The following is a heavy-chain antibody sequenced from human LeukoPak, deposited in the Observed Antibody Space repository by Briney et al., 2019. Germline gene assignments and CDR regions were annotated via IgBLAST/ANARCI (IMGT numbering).Heavy chain of an antibody. CDR3: ARGSSGYSYYYYYYYMDV. V-gene: IGHV1-8*01. CDR2: MNPNSGNT. CDR1: GYTFTSYD. Sequence: GASVKVSCKASGYTFTSYDINWVRQAPGQGLERMGWMNPNSGNTDYAQKFQGRVTMTRNTSISTAYMELSSLRSEDTAVYYCARGSSGYSYYYYYYYMDVWGKGTTVTVSS. J-gene: IGHJ6*03. D-gene: IGHD3-22*01.